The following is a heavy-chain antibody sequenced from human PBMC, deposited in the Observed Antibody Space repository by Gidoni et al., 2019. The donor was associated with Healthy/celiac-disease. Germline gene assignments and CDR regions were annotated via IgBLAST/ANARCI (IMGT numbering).Heavy chain of an antibody. D-gene: IGHD3-10*01. V-gene: IGHV1-69*06. CDR3: ARSYWHDGGLGWFDP. Sequence: APGQGLEWMGGIIPIFGTANYAQKFQGRVTITADKSTSTAYMELSSLRSEDTAVYYCARSYWHDGGLGWFDPWGQGTLVTVSS. CDR2: IIPIFGTA. J-gene: IGHJ5*02.